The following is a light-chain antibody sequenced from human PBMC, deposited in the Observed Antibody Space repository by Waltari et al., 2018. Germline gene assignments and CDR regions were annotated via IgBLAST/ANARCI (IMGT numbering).Light chain of an antibody. J-gene: IGKJ1*01. CDR2: GTS. CDR1: QSVTGT. V-gene: IGKV3-20*01. CDR3: QHYLRLPAT. Sequence: EIVLTQSPGTLSLSPGERATLSCRASQSVTGTLAWYQQKPGQAPRLLIYGTSNRATGIPDRFSGSGSGTDFSLTISRLEPEDFAVYYCQHYLRLPATFGQGTKVEIK.